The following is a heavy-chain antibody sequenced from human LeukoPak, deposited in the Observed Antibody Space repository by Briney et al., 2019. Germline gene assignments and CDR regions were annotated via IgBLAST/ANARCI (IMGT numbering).Heavy chain of an antibody. CDR1: GGSISSYY. CDR2: IYTSGST. J-gene: IGHJ5*02. CDR3: ARHGFGVRGNWLDP. D-gene: IGHD3-10*01. V-gene: IGHV4-4*07. Sequence: SETLSLTCTVSGGSISSYYWSWIRQPAGKGLEWIGRIYTSGSTNYNPSLKSRVTMSVDTSKNQFSLKLTSVTAADTAVYYCARHGFGVRGNWLDPWGQGTLVTVSS.